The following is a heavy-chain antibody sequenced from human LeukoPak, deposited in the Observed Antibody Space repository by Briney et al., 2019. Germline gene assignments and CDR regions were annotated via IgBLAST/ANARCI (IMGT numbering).Heavy chain of an antibody. CDR1: GFTFSSYE. CDR2: ISSSGSTI. Sequence: GGSLRLSCAASGFTFSSYEMHWVRQAPGKGLEWVSYISSSGSTIYYADSVKGRFTISRDNAKNSLYLQMNSLRAEDTAVYYWARVMEWLHIVYWGQGTLVTVPS. J-gene: IGHJ4*02. CDR3: ARVMEWLHIVY. D-gene: IGHD5-12*01. V-gene: IGHV3-48*03.